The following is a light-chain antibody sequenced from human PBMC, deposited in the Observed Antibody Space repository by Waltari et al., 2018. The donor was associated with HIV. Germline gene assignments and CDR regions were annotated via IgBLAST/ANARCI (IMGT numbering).Light chain of an antibody. Sequence: SYVLTQPPSESVAPGKTARITCEGKNIGVKSVHWYQQKPGQAPVLVIYDDDDRPSGIPERYSGSSSGNTATLTINRVEAGAEADYYCQVWDSSSDHRIFGGGTKLTVL. V-gene: IGLV3-21*04. CDR1: NIGVKS. J-gene: IGLJ2*01. CDR2: DDD. CDR3: QVWDSSSDHRI.